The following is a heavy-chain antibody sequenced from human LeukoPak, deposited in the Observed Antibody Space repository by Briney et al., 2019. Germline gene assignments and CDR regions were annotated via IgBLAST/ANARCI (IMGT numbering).Heavy chain of an antibody. CDR3: VKVAKYYYGSETYYFFDH. D-gene: IGHD3-10*01. CDR2: INQDGTEK. CDR1: GCTFTTYW. V-gene: IGHV3-7*01. Sequence: GGSLRLSCAASGCTFTTYWRSWVRQLAGKGLEWVANINQDGTEKYYVDSVKGRFTISRDTAKNSLDLQMISLRVEDTAIYYCVKVAKYYYGSETYYFFDHWGQGTPVTASS. J-gene: IGHJ4*02.